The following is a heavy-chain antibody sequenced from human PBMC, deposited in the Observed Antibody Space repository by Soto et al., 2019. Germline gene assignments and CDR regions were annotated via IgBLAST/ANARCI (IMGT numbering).Heavy chain of an antibody. D-gene: IGHD2-15*01. CDR1: GGSISSYY. Sequence: LSLTCTVSGGSISSYYWSWIRQPPGKGLEWIGYIYYSGSTNYNPSLKSRVTISVDTSKNQFSLKLSSVTAADTAVYYCARHVKVAAASNWFDPWGQGTLVTVSS. V-gene: IGHV4-59*08. CDR2: IYYSGST. J-gene: IGHJ5*02. CDR3: ARHVKVAAASNWFDP.